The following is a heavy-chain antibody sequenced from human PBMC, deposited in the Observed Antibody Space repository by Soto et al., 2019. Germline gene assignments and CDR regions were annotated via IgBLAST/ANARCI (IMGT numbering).Heavy chain of an antibody. V-gene: IGHV1-8*01. CDR1: GYTFTSYD. CDR3: ARERAAAGSNWFDP. J-gene: IGHJ5*02. D-gene: IGHD6-13*01. Sequence: QVQLVQSGAEVKKPGASVKVSCKASGYTFTSYDINWVRQATGQGLEWMGWMNPNSGNTGYAQKFQGRVTMTRNTSIRTAHMELSSLRSEDTAVYYCARERAAAGSNWFDPWGQGTLVTVSS. CDR2: MNPNSGNT.